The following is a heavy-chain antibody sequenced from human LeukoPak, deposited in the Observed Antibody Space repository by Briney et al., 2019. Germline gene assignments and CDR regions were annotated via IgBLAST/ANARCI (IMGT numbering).Heavy chain of an antibody. J-gene: IGHJ4*02. V-gene: IGHV3-53*01. CDR1: GFTFSSQW. D-gene: IGHD6-13*01. Sequence: GGSLRLSCAASGFTFSSQWMSWVRQAPGKGLEWVSVIYSGGSTYYADSVKGRFTISRDNSKNTLYLQMNSLRAEDTAVYYCAGGGSSWYASLGYWGQGTLVTVSS. CDR3: AGGGSSWYASLGY. CDR2: IYSGGST.